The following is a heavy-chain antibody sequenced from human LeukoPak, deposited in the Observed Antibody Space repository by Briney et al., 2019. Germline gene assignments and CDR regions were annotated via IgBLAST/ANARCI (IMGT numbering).Heavy chain of an antibody. D-gene: IGHD3-22*01. Sequence: GGSLRLSCAASGFTFSSYAMSWVRQAPGKGLEWVSAISGSGGSTYYADSVKGRFTISRDNSKNTLNLQMNSLRAEDTAVYYCAKARPITMIVVASFDYWGQGTLVTVSS. CDR1: GFTFSSYA. J-gene: IGHJ4*02. V-gene: IGHV3-23*01. CDR3: AKARPITMIVVASFDY. CDR2: ISGSGGST.